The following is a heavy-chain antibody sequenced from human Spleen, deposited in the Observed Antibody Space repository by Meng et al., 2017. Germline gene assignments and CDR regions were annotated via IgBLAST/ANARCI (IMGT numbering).Heavy chain of an antibody. V-gene: IGHV1-69*13. CDR3: ARAWGRGVLSIGYYSPYYYYGMDV. CDR2: INAVFGTA. J-gene: IGHJ6*02. Sequence: SVKVSCKALGGIFSNYVIGWVRQAPGQGLEWMGGINAVFGTANYAQKFQGRVTITADESTSTAYMELSSLRSEDTAVYYCARAWGRGVLSIGYYSPYYYYGMDVWGQGTTVTVSS. CDR1: GGIFSNYV. D-gene: IGHD3-22*01.